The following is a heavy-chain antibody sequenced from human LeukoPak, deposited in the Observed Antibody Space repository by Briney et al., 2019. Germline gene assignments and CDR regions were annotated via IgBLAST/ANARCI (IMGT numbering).Heavy chain of an antibody. CDR3: ARVEWFGELSPFDI. J-gene: IGHJ3*02. V-gene: IGHV4-61*01. D-gene: IGHD3-10*01. CDR2: IYYSGTT. Sequence: SETLSLTCSVSGDSVSSDSYYWSWIRQPPGKGLEWIGYIYYSGTTNYNPSLKSRLTMSVDTSKNQFSLKLNSVTAADTAVYYCARVEWFGELSPFDIWGQGTMVTVSS. CDR1: GDSVSSDSYY.